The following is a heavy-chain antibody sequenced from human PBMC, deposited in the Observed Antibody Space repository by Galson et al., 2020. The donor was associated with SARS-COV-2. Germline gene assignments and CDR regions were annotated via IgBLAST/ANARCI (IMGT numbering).Heavy chain of an antibody. CDR3: ARVRGGPAGWFDP. J-gene: IGHJ5*02. CDR2: IYYSGST. V-gene: IGHV4-39*07. Sequence: SGTLSLTCTVSGGSISSSSYYWGWIRQPPGKGLEWFGSIYYSGSTYYNPSLKSRVTISVDTSKNQFSLKLNSVTAADTAVYYCARVRGGPAGWFDPWGQGTLVTVSS. D-gene: IGHD3-10*01. CDR1: GGSISSSSYY.